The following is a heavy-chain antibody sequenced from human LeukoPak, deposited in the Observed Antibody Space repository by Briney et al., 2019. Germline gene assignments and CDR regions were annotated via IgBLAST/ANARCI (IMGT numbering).Heavy chain of an antibody. Sequence: GVSVKVSCKASGYTFTSYGISWVRQAPGQGLEWMGRINPNSGGTNYAQKFQGRVAMTRDTSISTAYMELSRLRSDDTAVYYCARGYSYGYDYWGQGTLVTVSS. J-gene: IGHJ4*02. CDR2: INPNSGGT. CDR1: GYTFTSYG. CDR3: ARGYSYGYDY. V-gene: IGHV1-2*06. D-gene: IGHD5-18*01.